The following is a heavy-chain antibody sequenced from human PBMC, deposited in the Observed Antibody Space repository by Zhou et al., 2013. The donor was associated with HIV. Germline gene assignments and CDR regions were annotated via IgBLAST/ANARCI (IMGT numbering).Heavy chain of an antibody. V-gene: IGHV1-2*02. J-gene: IGHJ4*02. CDR1: GGSFENYP. CDR2: INPNSGGT. D-gene: IGHD3-10*01. Sequence: VQLVQSGSEVKKPGSSVKISCKATGGSFENYPISWVRQAPGQGLEWMGWINPNSGGTNYAQKFQGRVTMTRDTSISTAYMELSRLRSDDTAVYYCARARYYYGSGSYYPFDYWAREPGHRLL. CDR3: ARARYYYGSGSYYPFDY.